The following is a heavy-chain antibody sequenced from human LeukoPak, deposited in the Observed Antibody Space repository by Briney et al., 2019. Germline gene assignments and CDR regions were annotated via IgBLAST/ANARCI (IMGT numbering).Heavy chain of an antibody. D-gene: IGHD6-19*01. Sequence: GGSLRLSCAASGFTFSSYWMHWVRQAPGKGLVWVSRINSDGSTTNYADSVKGRFTISRDNAKNTLYLQVNSLRAEDTAVYYCANQQWLVDPSDYWGQGTLVTVSS. J-gene: IGHJ4*02. CDR2: INSDGSTT. V-gene: IGHV3-74*01. CDR3: ANQQWLVDPSDY. CDR1: GFTFSSYW.